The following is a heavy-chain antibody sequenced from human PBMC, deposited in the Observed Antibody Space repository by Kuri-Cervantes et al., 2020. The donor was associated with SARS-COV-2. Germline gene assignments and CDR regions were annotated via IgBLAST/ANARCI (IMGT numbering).Heavy chain of an antibody. Sequence: GSLRLSCAVYGGSFSGYYWSWIRQPPGKGLEWIGEINHSGSTNYNPSLKSRVTISVDTSKNQFSLKLSSVTAADTAVYYCARSRNDCSNYVCYYYGMDVWGQGTTVTVSS. J-gene: IGHJ6*02. D-gene: IGHD4-11*01. CDR2: INHSGST. CDR1: GGSFSGYY. V-gene: IGHV4-34*01. CDR3: ARSRNDCSNYVCYYYGMDV.